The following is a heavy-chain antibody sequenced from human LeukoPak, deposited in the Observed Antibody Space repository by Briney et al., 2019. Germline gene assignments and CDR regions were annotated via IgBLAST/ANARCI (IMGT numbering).Heavy chain of an antibody. CDR3: ARLAALYYFDY. CDR2: INHSGST. Sequence: SETLSLTCAVYGGSFSGYYWSWIRQPPGKGLEWIGEINHSGSTNYNPSLKSRVTISVDTSKNQFSLKLSSVTAADTAVYYRARLAALYYFDYWGQGTLVTVSS. V-gene: IGHV4-34*01. D-gene: IGHD6-13*01. CDR1: GGSFSGYY. J-gene: IGHJ4*02.